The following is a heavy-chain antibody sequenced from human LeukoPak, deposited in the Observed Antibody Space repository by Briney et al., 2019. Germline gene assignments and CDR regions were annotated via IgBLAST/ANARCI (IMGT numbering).Heavy chain of an antibody. CDR3: ARGGYNWNYGATHWFDP. J-gene: IGHJ5*02. CDR2: IYTSGST. D-gene: IGHD1-7*01. Sequence: SETLSLTCTVSGGPISSGSYYWSWIRQPAGKGLEWIGRIYTSGSTNYNPSLKSRVTISVDTSKNQFSLKLSSVTAADTAVYYFARGGYNWNYGATHWFDPWGQGTLVTVSS. CDR1: GGPISSGSYY. V-gene: IGHV4-61*02.